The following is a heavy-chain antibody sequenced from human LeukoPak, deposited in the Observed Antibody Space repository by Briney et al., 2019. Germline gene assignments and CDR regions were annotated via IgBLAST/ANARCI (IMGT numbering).Heavy chain of an antibody. CDR2: ISGSGGST. D-gene: IGHD6-6*01. CDR1: GFTFSSYA. J-gene: IGHJ5*02. CDR3: AKDPRIAARPNWFDP. Sequence: GGSLRLSCAASGFTFSSYAMSWVRQAPGKGLEWVSAISGSGGSTYYADSVKGRFTISRDNSKNTLYLQTNSLRAEDTAVYYCAKDPRIAARPNWFDPWGQGTLVTVSS. V-gene: IGHV3-23*01.